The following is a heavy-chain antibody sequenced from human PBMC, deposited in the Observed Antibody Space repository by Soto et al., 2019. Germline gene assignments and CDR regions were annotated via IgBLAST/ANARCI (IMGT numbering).Heavy chain of an antibody. CDR3: ARPYGDYDFDY. CDR1: GGSVSSSSYY. J-gene: IGHJ4*02. V-gene: IGHV4-39*01. CDR2: IYYSGST. Sequence: PSETLSLTCTVSGGSVSSSSYYWGWIRQPPGKGLEWIGSIYYSGSTYYNPSLKSRVTISVDTSKNQFSLKLSSVTAADTAVYYCARPYGDYDFDYWGQGTLVTVSS. D-gene: IGHD4-17*01.